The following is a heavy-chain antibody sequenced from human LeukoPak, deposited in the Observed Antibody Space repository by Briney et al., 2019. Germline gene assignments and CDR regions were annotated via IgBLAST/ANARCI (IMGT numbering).Heavy chain of an antibody. D-gene: IGHD2-2*01. CDR1: GFTFGDYA. V-gene: IGHV3-49*04. CDR3: TRDRSGCSSTSCYDSGWLYLREGTPGVYYFDY. CDR2: IRSKAYGGTT. Sequence: PGGSLRLSCTASGFTFGDYAMSWVRQAPGKGLEWVGFIRSKAYGGTTEYAASVKGRFTISRDDSKSIAYLQMNSLKTEDTAVYYCTRDRSGCSSTSCYDSGWLYLREGTPGVYYFDYWGQGTLVTVSS. J-gene: IGHJ4*02.